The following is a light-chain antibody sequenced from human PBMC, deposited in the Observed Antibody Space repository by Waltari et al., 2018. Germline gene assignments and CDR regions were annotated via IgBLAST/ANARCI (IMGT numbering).Light chain of an antibody. CDR1: SSNIGSNY. J-gene: IGLJ1*01. CDR2: RNN. CDR3: ATWDDRLSDYV. V-gene: IGLV1-47*01. Sequence: QSVLTQPPSASGTHGQRVIISCSGSSSNIGSNYVYWYQQLLGTAPKPLISRNNQRPSGVPDRFSGSKSGTSSSLAISGLRSEDEADYYCATWDDRLSDYVFGTGTKVTAL.